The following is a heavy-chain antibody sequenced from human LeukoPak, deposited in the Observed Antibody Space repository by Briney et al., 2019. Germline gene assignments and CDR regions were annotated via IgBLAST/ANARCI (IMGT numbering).Heavy chain of an antibody. V-gene: IGHV3-33*01. CDR2: IWYDGSNK. D-gene: IGHD3-22*01. J-gene: IGHJ4*02. CDR1: GFTFSSYG. Sequence: GRSLRLSCAASGFTFSSYGMHWVRQAPGKGLEWVAVIWYDGSNKYYADSVKGRFTISRDNSKNTLYLQMNSLRAEDTAVHYCARDIYYDSSGFDYWGQGTLVTVSS. CDR3: ARDIYYDSSGFDY.